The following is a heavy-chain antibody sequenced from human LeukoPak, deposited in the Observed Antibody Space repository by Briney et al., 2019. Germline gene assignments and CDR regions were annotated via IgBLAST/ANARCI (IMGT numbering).Heavy chain of an antibody. CDR2: INPSGGST. J-gene: IGHJ4*02. D-gene: IGHD3-22*01. CDR1: GYTFTSYY. V-gene: IGHV1-46*01. CDR3: ARDPGYYYDSSGYYVY. Sequence: ASVKVSCKASGYTFTSYYMHWVRQAPGQGLEWMGIINPSGGSTSYAQKFQGRVTMTRDTSTSTVYMELSSLRSEDTAVYYCARDPGYYYDSSGYYVYWGQGTLVTVSS.